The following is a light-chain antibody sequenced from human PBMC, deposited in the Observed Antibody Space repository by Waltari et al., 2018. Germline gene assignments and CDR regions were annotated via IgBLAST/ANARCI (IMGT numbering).Light chain of an antibody. CDR3: QTGGHGTWV. V-gene: IGLV4-69*01. CDR2: VNSDGSQ. J-gene: IGLJ3*02. CDR1: SGHSNNV. Sequence: QLVLTQSPSASASLGASVKLTCTLSSGHSNNVIAWLQQRPEKGPRYLMKVNSDGSQNKGDGIPARVSGSSSGAGRYLTISSLQSEDEADYFCQTGGHGTWVFGGGTKLTVL.